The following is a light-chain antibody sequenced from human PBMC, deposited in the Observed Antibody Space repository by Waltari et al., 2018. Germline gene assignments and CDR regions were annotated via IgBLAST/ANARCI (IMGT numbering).Light chain of an antibody. J-gene: IGLJ3*02. V-gene: IGLV4-69*01. CDR2: VNSDGSH. CDR1: SGHRTNI. CDR3: QTGGHGTWV. Sequence: QLVLTQSPSASASLGASVKPTCTLDSGHRTNIIAWHQQQPQKGPRYLMRVNSDGSHIKGDDIPDRFSGSSSSSGAERYLTISSVQSEDEADYYCQTGGHGTWVFGGGTKLTVL.